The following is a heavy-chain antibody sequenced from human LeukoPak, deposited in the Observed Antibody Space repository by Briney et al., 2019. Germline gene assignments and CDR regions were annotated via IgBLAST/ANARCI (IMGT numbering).Heavy chain of an antibody. J-gene: IGHJ4*02. D-gene: IGHD2-8*01. CDR1: GGSFSGYY. V-gene: IGHV4-34*01. CDR2: INHSGST. CDR3: ATLMTHTRTDY. Sequence: SETLSLTCAVYGGSFSGYYWSWIRQPPGKGLEWIGEINHSGSTNYNPSLKSRVTISVDTSKNQFSLKLSSVTAADTAVYYCATLMTHTRTDYWGQGTLVTVSS.